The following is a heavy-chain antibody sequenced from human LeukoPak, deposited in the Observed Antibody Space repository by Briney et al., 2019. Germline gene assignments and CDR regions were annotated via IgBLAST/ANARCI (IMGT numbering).Heavy chain of an antibody. CDR3: ARGGGYYDSSGYYKHFDY. V-gene: IGHV3-30*02. CDR2: IRYNGNDK. J-gene: IGHJ4*02. Sequence: KPGGSLRLSCAASGFNFNYYGMHWVRQAPGKGLEWVAFIRYNGNDKNHADSVKGRFTISRDNSKNTLYLQMNSLRAEDTAVYYCARGGGYYDSSGYYKHFDYWGQGTLVTVSS. CDR1: GFNFNYYG. D-gene: IGHD3-22*01.